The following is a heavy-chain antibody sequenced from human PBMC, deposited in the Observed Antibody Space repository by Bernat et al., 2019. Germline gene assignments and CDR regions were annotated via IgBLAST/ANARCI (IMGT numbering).Heavy chain of an antibody. V-gene: IGHV3-48*04. CDR1: GFTFSSYS. CDR3: ARHQYTGYDRPIDY. D-gene: IGHD5-12*01. CDR2: ISSSSGSTI. Sequence: EVQLVESGGGLVQPGGSLRLSCAASGFTFSSYSMNWVRQAPGKGLEWVSYISSSSGSTIYYADSVKGRFTISRDNAENSLYLQMNSLRAEDTAIYYCARHQYTGYDRPIDYWGQGTLVTVSS. J-gene: IGHJ4*02.